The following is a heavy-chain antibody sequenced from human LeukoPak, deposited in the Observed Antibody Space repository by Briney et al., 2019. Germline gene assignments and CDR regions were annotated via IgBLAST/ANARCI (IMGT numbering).Heavy chain of an antibody. V-gene: IGHV4-34*01. CDR3: ARGRNIVVVPAAIGHYYYGMDV. J-gene: IGHJ6*02. Sequence: SETLSLTCAVYGGSFSGYYWSWIRQPPGKGLEWIGEINHSGSTNYNPSLKSRVTISVDTSKNQFSLKLSSVTAADTAVYYCARGRNIVVVPAAIGHYYYGMDVWGQGTTVTVSS. D-gene: IGHD2-2*01. CDR1: GGSFSGYY. CDR2: INHSGST.